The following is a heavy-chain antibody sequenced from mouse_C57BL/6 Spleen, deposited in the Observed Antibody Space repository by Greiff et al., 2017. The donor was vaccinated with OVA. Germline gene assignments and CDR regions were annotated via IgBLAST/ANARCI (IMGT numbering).Heavy chain of an antibody. D-gene: IGHD1-1*01. CDR1: GYTFTDYN. Sequence: EVQLQESGPELVKPGASVKIPCKASGYTFTDYNMDWVKQSHGKSLEWIGDINPNNGGTIYNQKFKGKATLTVDKSSSTAYMELRSLTSEDTAVYYCARWTVVASRWYFDVWGTGTTVTVSS. CDR2: INPNNGGT. CDR3: ARWTVVASRWYFDV. J-gene: IGHJ1*03. V-gene: IGHV1-18*01.